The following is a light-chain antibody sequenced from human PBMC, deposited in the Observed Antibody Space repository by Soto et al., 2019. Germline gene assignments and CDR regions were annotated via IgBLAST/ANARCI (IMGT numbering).Light chain of an antibody. V-gene: IGLV2-14*01. J-gene: IGLJ1*01. CDR2: EVS. CDR1: SSDVGGYKY. Sequence: SALTQPASVSGSPGQSITISCTGTSSDVGGYKYVSWNQQHPGKAPKLMIYEVSNRPSGVSNRFSGSKSGNTASLTISGLQAEDEADYYCSSYTSSSTYVFGTGTRSPS. CDR3: SSYTSSSTYV.